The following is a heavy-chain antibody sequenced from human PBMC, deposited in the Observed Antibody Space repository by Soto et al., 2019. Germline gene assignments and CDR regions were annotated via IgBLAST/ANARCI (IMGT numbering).Heavy chain of an antibody. CDR1: GGSISSSSYY. J-gene: IGHJ2*01. CDR2: IYYSGST. CDR3: ARADGDYAYWYFDL. V-gene: IGHV4-39*01. D-gene: IGHD4-17*01. Sequence: PSETLSLTCTVSGGSISSSSYYWGWIRQPPGKGLEWIGSIYYSGSTYYNPSLKSRVTISVDTSKNQFSLKLSSVTAADTAVYYCARADGDYAYWYFDLWGRGTLVTVSS.